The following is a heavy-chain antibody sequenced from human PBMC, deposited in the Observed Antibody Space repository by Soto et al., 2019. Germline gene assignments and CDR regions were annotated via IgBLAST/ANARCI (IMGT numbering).Heavy chain of an antibody. CDR2: ISGSGGST. V-gene: IGHV3-23*01. CDR3: AKAGAIHYYGMDV. J-gene: IGHJ6*02. CDR1: GFTFSTYA. Sequence: PGGSLRLSCAASGFTFSTYAMSWVRQAPGKGLEWVSVISGSGGSTYYADSVKGRFTISRDNSKNTLYLQMNSLRAEDTAIYYCAKAGAIHYYGMDVWGQGTTVTVSS. D-gene: IGHD3-10*01.